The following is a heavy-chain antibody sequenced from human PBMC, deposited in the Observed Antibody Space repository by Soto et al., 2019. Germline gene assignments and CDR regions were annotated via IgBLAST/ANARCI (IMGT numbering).Heavy chain of an antibody. J-gene: IGHJ3*02. V-gene: IGHV1-2*02. Sequence: QLHLVQSGAVVKKPGASVTVSCSASGYPVTAYYMHWERQAPGRVLEWMGGINPATGAAKYTQTFQGRVTMTRDTSTSTVFMELSGLTSEDTAVFYCARGGGVGVAGSAAFDMWGQGTLVTVSS. CDR1: GYPVTAYY. D-gene: IGHD3-3*01. CDR2: INPATGAA. CDR3: ARGGGVGVAGSAAFDM.